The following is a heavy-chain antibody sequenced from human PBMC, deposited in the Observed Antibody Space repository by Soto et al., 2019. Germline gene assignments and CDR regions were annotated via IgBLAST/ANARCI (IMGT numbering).Heavy chain of an antibody. J-gene: IGHJ4*02. CDR1: GFTFSLYT. CDR2: IDSSSTSI. Sequence: EVQLVXSGGGLVKPGGSLXLSCVASGFTFSLYTMNWVRQAPGKGLAWLSSIDSSSTSIYYADSMRGRFTXSXXXATXXXXXXXXXXXXXXXAVYYCAXARAXTTSPDLFWGQGTLVTVSS. CDR3: AXARAXTTSPDLF. D-gene: IGHD4-17*01. V-gene: IGHV3-21*02.